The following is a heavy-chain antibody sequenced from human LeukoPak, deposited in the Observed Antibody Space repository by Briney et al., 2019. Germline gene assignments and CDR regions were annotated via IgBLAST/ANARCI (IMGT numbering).Heavy chain of an antibody. D-gene: IGHD2-2*02. CDR3: TRGIVVVPAVILPFGAFDI. V-gene: IGHV1-2*02. CDR1: GYTFTGYY. J-gene: IGHJ3*02. CDR2: INPNSGGT. Sequence: ASVKVSCKASGYTFTGYYMHWVRQAPGQGLEWMGWINPNSGGTNYAQKFQGRVTMTRDTSISTAYMELSRLRSDDTAVYYCTRGIVVVPAVILPFGAFDIWGQGTMVTVSS.